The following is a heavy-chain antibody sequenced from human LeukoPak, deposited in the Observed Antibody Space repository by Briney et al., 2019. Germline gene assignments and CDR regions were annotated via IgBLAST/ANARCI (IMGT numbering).Heavy chain of an antibody. CDR2: IYHSGST. CDR1: GGSISSGGYC. Sequence: SETLSLTCAVSGGSISSGGYCWSWIRQPPGKGLEWIGYIYHSGSTYYNPSLKSRVTISVDRSKNQFSLKLSSVTAADTAVYYCARADMVRGDASAFDIWGQGTMVTVSS. J-gene: IGHJ3*02. V-gene: IGHV4-30-2*01. CDR3: ARADMVRGDASAFDI. D-gene: IGHD3-10*01.